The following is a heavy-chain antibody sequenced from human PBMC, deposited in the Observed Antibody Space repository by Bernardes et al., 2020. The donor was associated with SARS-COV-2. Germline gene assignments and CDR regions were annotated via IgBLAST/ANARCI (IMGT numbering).Heavy chain of an antibody. V-gene: IGHV4-34*01. J-gene: IGHJ6*02. CDR2: INRSGGA. Sequence: SETLSLTCAVSGVSFNGYFWSWFRQPPGKGLEWIGEINRSGGANSNPSLKSRVTISVDTSKNQFSLKLSSVTAADTAVYYCARCITIFGVVNFYYYYYGMDVWGQGTTVTVSS. CDR3: ARCITIFGVVNFYYYYYGMDV. CDR1: GVSFNGYF. D-gene: IGHD3-3*01.